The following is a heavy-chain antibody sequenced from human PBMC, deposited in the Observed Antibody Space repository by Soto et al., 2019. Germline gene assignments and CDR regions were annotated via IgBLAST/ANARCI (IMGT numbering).Heavy chain of an antibody. CDR3: ATSSIIMIVVVTQGSFDY. Sequence: GASVKVSCKVSGYTLTELSMHWVRQAPGKGCEWRGGFDPEEGEIIYAQKFQGRVTMTEDTSTDTAYMELSSLRSEDTAVYYCATSSIIMIVVVTQGSFDYWGQGTLVTVSS. CDR2: FDPEEGEI. D-gene: IGHD3-22*01. V-gene: IGHV1-24*01. J-gene: IGHJ4*02. CDR1: GYTLTELS.